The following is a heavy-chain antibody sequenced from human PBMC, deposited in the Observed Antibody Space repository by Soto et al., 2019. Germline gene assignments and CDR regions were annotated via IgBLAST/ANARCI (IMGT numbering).Heavy chain of an antibody. Sequence: PGGSLRLSCAASGFTFSSYAMNWVRQAPGKGLEWVSYISSSGSTIYYADSVKGRFTISRDNAKNSLYLQMNSLRAEDTAVYYCARDSAWSLFYGSGMIPRGYYYGMDVWGQGTTVTVSS. J-gene: IGHJ6*02. CDR1: GFTFSSYA. CDR3: ARDSAWSLFYGSGMIPRGYYYGMDV. CDR2: ISSSGSTI. D-gene: IGHD3-10*01. V-gene: IGHV3-48*03.